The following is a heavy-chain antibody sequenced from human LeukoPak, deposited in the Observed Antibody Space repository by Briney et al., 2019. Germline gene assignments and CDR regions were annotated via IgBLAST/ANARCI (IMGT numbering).Heavy chain of an antibody. CDR1: GHTFTGYY. D-gene: IGHD2-15*01. J-gene: IGHJ4*02. CDR3: AREHCSGGSCYHDY. Sequence: ASVKVSCKASGHTFTGYYMHWVRQAPGQGLEWMGWINPNSGGTNYAQKFQGRVTMTRDTSISTAYMELSRLRSDDTAVYYCAREHCSGGSCYHDYWGQGTLVTVSS. V-gene: IGHV1-2*02. CDR2: INPNSGGT.